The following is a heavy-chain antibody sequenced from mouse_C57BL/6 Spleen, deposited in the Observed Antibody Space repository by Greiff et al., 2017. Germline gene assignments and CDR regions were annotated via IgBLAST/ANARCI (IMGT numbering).Heavy chain of an antibody. D-gene: IGHD2-5*01. J-gene: IGHJ4*01. CDR2: LYPGSGNT. Sequence: QVQLQQSGPELVKPGASVKISCKASGYTFTDYYINWVKQRPGQGLEWIGWLYPGSGNTKYNEKFKGKATLTVDTSSSTAYMQLSSLTSEDSAVYFCAREYYSKKNYAMDYWGQGTSVTVSS. CDR1: GYTFTDYY. CDR3: AREYYSKKNYAMDY. V-gene: IGHV1-84*01.